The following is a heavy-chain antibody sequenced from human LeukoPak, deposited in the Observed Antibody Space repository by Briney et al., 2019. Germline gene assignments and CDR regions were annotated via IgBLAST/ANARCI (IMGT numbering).Heavy chain of an antibody. J-gene: IGHJ5*02. Sequence: PSETLSLTCTVSGGSISSYYWSWIRQPPGKGLEWIGYIYYSGSTYHNPSLKSRVTISVDRSKNQFSLKLSSVTAADTAVYYCARCYGDYERWFDPWGQGTLVTVSS. CDR2: IYYSGST. CDR1: GGSISSYY. D-gene: IGHD4-17*01. V-gene: IGHV4-59*12. CDR3: ARCYGDYERWFDP.